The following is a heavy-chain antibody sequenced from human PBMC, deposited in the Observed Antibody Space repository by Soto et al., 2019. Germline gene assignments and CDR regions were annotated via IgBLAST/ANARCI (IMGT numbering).Heavy chain of an antibody. V-gene: IGHV3-30-3*01. CDR2: ISYDGSNK. Sequence: GGSLRLSCAASGFTFSSYAMHWVRQAPGKGLEWVAVISYDGSNKYYADSVKGRFTVSRDNSKNTLYLQMNSLRAEDTAVYYCARIRTPSDTAMDLHFDYWGQGTLVTVSS. J-gene: IGHJ4*02. CDR3: ARIRTPSDTAMDLHFDY. D-gene: IGHD5-18*01. CDR1: GFTFSSYA.